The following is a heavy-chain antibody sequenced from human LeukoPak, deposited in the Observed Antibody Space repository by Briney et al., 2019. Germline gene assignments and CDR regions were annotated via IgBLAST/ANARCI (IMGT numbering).Heavy chain of an antibody. J-gene: IGHJ4*02. Sequence: SETLSLTCAVYGGSFSGYYWSWIRQPPGKGLEWIGEINHSGSTNYNPSLKSRVTISVDTTKNQFSLKLSSVTAADTAVYYCARVLGAGYSSGWYPKYFDYWGQGTLVTVSS. D-gene: IGHD6-19*01. V-gene: IGHV4-34*01. CDR1: GGSFSGYY. CDR3: ARVLGAGYSSGWYPKYFDY. CDR2: INHSGST.